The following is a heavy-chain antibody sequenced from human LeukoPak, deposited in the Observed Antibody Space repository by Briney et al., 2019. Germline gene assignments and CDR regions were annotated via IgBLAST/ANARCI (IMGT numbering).Heavy chain of an antibody. CDR2: ISSSSSYI. D-gene: IGHD3-22*01. CDR1: GFTFSSYS. CDR3: ARDRYYYDSSGANY. Sequence: GGSLRLSCAASGFTFSSYSMNWVRQAPGKGPEWVSSISSSSSYIYYADSVKGRFTISRDNAKNSLYLQMNSLRAEDTAVYYCARDRYYYDSSGANYWGQGTLVTVSS. J-gene: IGHJ4*02. V-gene: IGHV3-21*01.